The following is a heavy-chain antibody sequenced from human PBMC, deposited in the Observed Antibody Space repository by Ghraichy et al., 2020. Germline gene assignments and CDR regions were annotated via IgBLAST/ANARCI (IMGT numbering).Heavy chain of an antibody. V-gene: IGHV4-34*01. CDR3: ARGSRGPYAIYTYYFMDL. J-gene: IGHJ6*03. CDR1: AGSLSDHY. Sequence: SQTLSLTCGVSAGSLSDHYWTWIRQSPGKGLEWNREISNRGFTDYNPALESRVTISRDTSKNQFFLNLTSVTAADTAFYFCARGSRGPYAIYTYYFMDLWGQGTPVTVSS. CDR2: ISNRGFT. D-gene: IGHD2-8*01.